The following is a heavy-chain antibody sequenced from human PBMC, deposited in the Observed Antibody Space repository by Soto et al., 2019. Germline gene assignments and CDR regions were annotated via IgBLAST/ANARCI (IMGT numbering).Heavy chain of an antibody. D-gene: IGHD3-22*01. CDR1: GFTFSTYG. CDR2: ISYDGTYK. V-gene: IGHV3-30*18. J-gene: IGHJ5*02. Sequence: QVQLVESGGGVVQPGRSLRLSCVVSGFTFSTYGMHWVRQTPGKGLEWVAVISYDGTYKYYADSVKGRFTISRDNSKNTMYVQMNSLPVEDTAMYYCAKAPSPFYYSDTSGPQTWVDPWGQGTLVTVTS. CDR3: AKAPSPFYYSDTSGPQTWVDP.